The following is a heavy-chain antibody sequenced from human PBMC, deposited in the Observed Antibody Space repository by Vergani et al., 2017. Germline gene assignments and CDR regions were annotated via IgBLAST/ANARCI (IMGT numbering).Heavy chain of an antibody. Sequence: EVQLVETGGGLIQPGESLRLSCAASGFTVSSNYMSWVRQAPGKGLEWVSVIYSGGSTYYADSVKGRFTISRDDSKNTLYLQMNSLRAEDTAVYYCARGIAEGYYYYYMDVWGKGP. D-gene: IGHD2-21*01. V-gene: IGHV3-53*02. CDR1: GFTVSSNY. CDR2: IYSGGST. CDR3: ARGIAEGYYYYYMDV. J-gene: IGHJ6*03.